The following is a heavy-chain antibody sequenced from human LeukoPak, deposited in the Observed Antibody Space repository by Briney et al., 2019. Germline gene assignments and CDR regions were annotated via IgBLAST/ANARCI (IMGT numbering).Heavy chain of an antibody. Sequence: RGSLRLSCAASGFTFYRYWMHWVRQAPGKGLVWVSRINSDGSDTGYADSVRGRFTISRDNTKNTLYLQMNSLRAEDTAVYYCARDESLPFDIWGQGTMVTVSS. CDR2: INSDGSDT. CDR3: ARDESLPFDI. CDR1: GFTFYRYW. J-gene: IGHJ3*02. V-gene: IGHV3-74*01.